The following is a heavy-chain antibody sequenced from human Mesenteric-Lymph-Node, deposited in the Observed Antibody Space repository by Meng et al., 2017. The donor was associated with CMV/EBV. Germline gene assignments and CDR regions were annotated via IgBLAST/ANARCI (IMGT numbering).Heavy chain of an antibody. Sequence: GESLKISCPPSGFTFSYYAMSWVRQAPGKGLEWVSAISGSGGGTYYADSVKGRFTISRDNSKNTLYLQMNSLRAEDTAVYYCAKSFDYGDNSAFAEYFHHWGQGTLVTVSS. CDR3: AKSFDYGDNSAFAEYFHH. D-gene: IGHD4/OR15-4a*01. V-gene: IGHV3-23*01. CDR1: GFTFSYYA. J-gene: IGHJ1*01. CDR2: ISGSGGGT.